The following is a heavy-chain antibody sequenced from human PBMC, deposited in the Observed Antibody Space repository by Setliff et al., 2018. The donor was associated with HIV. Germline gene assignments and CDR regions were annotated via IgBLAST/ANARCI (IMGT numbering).Heavy chain of an antibody. CDR2: IKQDGSEK. V-gene: IGHV3-7*01. CDR3: ARGSIGPDY. Sequence: PGESLTISCAASGFTFSSYWMSWVRQAPGKGLEWVANIKQDGSEKYYVDSVKGRFTISRDNAKNSLYLQMNSLRAEDTAVYYCARGSIGPDYWGQGTLVTVSS. CDR1: GFTFSSYW. J-gene: IGHJ4*02. D-gene: IGHD6-6*01.